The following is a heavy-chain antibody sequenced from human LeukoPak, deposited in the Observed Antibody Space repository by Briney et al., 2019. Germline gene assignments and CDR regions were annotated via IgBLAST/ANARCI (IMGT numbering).Heavy chain of an antibody. CDR1: GFTFSSYA. CDR2: ISGSGGST. CDR3: AKGLTRYDFWSGYSHFDY. Sequence: GGSLRLSCAASGFTFSSYAMSWVRQAPGKGLEWVSAISGSGGSTYYADSVKGRFTISRDNSKNTLYLQMNSLRAEDTAVYYCAKGLTRYDFWSGYSHFDYWGQGTLVTVSS. J-gene: IGHJ4*02. D-gene: IGHD3-3*01. V-gene: IGHV3-23*01.